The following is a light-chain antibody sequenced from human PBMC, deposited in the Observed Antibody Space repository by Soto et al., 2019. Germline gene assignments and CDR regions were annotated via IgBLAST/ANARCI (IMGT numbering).Light chain of an antibody. V-gene: IGLV2-14*01. J-gene: IGLJ1*01. CDR2: DVS. CDR3: RSVTNTYSSG. CDR1: SGDVGAYKY. Sequence: QSALTQPASVSESPGQSITISCTGTSGDVGAYKYVSWYQQHPGKAPRLMIYDVSNRPSGASNCFSGSKSGNTASLTISGLQAEDEADYYCRSVTNTYSSGFGTGTKVTVL.